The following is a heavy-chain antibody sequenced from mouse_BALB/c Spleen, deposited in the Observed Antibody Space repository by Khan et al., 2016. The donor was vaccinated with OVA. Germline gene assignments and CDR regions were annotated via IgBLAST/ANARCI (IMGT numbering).Heavy chain of an antibody. D-gene: IGHD2-3*01. CDR3: NTGDGYSAWFAY. Sequence: AQLQQAGAELVRSGASVKLSCTGSGFNIKDYYMHWVKQRPEQGLEWIGWIDPENGDTEYAPQFQDKATMTADTSSNTAYLQRSSLTSGDTAVYYCNTGDGYSAWFAYWGQGTLVTVSA. J-gene: IGHJ3*01. V-gene: IGHV14-4*02. CDR1: GFNIKDYY. CDR2: IDPENGDT.